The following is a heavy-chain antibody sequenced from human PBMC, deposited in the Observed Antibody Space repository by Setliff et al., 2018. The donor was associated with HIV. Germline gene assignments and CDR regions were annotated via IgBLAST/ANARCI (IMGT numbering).Heavy chain of an antibody. J-gene: IGHJ6*03. CDR1: GFTFSNYW. CDR2: IGGSGFGT. CDR3: AKRRVCNTSCYIVDYMDV. Sequence: PGGSLRLSCGASGFTFSNYWMCWVRQAPGKGLEWVSAIGGSGFGTYYADSVKGRFTISRDTSKNTLYLQMNSLRAEDTAIYYCAKRRVCNTSCYIVDYMDVWGKGTTVTVSS. V-gene: IGHV3-23*01. D-gene: IGHD2-21*01.